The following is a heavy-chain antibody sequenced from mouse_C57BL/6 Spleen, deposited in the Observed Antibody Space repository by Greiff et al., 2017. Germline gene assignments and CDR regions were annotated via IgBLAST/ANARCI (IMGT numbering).Heavy chain of an antibody. CDR2: LDPSDSYT. Sequence: QVQLQQPGAELVKPGASVKLSCKASGYTFTSYWMQWVKQRPGQGLEWIGELDPSDSYTNYNQKFKGKATLTVDTSSSTTYMQLSSLPSEDSAVDYCAGRDYGSSYWYFDVWGTGTTVTVSS. V-gene: IGHV1-50*01. CDR3: AGRDYGSSYWYFDV. D-gene: IGHD1-1*01. CDR1: GYTFTSYW. J-gene: IGHJ1*03.